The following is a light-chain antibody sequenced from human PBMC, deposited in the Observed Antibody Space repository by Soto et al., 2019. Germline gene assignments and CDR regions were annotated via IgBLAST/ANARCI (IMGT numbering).Light chain of an antibody. V-gene: IGKV1-39*01. CDR3: RQSYSTSSP. CDR2: AAS. J-gene: IGKJ4*01. Sequence: DIQMTQSPSSLSASVGDRVTITCRASQSISSYLNWYQQKPGKGPTLLIYAASSLQSRVPSRFSGSGSGTDFTLTISSLQPEDFSTYCRRQSYSTSSPSGGGTKLEI. CDR1: QSISSY.